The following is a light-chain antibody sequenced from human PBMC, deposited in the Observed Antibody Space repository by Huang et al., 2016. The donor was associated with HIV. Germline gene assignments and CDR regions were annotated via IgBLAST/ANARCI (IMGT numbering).Light chain of an antibody. Sequence: DIVMTQSPDSLAVSLGERATINCKSSQSVLYSSNNKNNLAWYQQKPGQPPNLLIYWASTRESGVPDRFSGSGSGTDFTLTISSLQAEDVAVYYCQQYYSSPPTFGPGTKVVIK. CDR2: WAS. V-gene: IGKV4-1*01. CDR3: QQYYSSPPT. CDR1: QSVLYSSNNKNN. J-gene: IGKJ3*01.